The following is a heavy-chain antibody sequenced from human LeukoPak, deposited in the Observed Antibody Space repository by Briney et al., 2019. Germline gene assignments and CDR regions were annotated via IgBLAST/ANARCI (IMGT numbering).Heavy chain of an antibody. D-gene: IGHD4-23*01. Sequence: GASVKVSCKVSGYTFTVYYMQWVRQAPGQGLEWRGWINPNSGGTNYAQNFQGRVTMTRDTSISTAYMELSRLRSDDTAVYYCARDQGHGGNSWDYWGQGTLVTVSS. V-gene: IGHV1-2*02. CDR1: GYTFTVYY. CDR3: ARDQGHGGNSWDY. J-gene: IGHJ4*02. CDR2: INPNSGGT.